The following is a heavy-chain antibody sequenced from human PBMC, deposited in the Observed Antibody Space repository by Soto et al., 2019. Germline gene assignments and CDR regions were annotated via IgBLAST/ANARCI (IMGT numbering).Heavy chain of an antibody. J-gene: IGHJ6*02. CDR1: GYRFTSYW. CDR3: ASLSGSYRLSPYYYYGMAV. Sequence: GESLKISXKGSGYRFTSYWISWVRQMPGKGLEWMGRIDPSDSYTNYSPSFQGHVTISADKSISTAYLQWSSLKASDTAMYYCASLSGSYRLSPYYYYGMAVGGQGTTVTVSS. V-gene: IGHV5-10-1*01. CDR2: IDPSDSYT. D-gene: IGHD1-26*01.